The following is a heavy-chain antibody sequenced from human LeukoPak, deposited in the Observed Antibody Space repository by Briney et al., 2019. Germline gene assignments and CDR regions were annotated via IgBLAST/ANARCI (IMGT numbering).Heavy chain of an antibody. D-gene: IGHD3-22*01. CDR3: ARHYYDSSGYYYGHAFDI. V-gene: IGHV4-4*07. J-gene: IGHJ3*02. CDR1: GGSISSYF. Sequence: SETLFLTCTASGGSISSYFWSWIRQPAGKRLEWSGRIYTSCSTNYNPSLKSRVTMSVDTSKNQFSLKLSSVTAADTAVYYCARHYYDSSGYYYGHAFDIWGQGTMVTVSS. CDR2: IYTSCST.